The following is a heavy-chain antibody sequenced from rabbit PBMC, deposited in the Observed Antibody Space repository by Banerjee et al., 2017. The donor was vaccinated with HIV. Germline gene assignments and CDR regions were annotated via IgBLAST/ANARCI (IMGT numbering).Heavy chain of an antibody. J-gene: IGHJ4*01. V-gene: IGHV1S40*01. CDR1: GISFSNRYV. CDR3: ARGGAVVRYFTL. CDR2: IYTSSGST. D-gene: IGHD1-1*01. Sequence: QSLEESGGDLVKPGASLTLTCTASGISFSNRYVMCWVRQAPGKGLELIACIYTSSGSTWYASWAKGRFTISKTSSTTVTLQMTSLTAADTATYFCARGGAVVRYFTLWGPGTLVTVS.